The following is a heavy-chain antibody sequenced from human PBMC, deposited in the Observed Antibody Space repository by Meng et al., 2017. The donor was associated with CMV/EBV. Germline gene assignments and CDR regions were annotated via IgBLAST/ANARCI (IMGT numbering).Heavy chain of an antibody. CDR3: ARAAGSSWYRDYYYGMDV. V-gene: IGHV1-18*01. D-gene: IGHD6-13*01. J-gene: IGHJ6*02. Sequence: ASVKVSCKASGYTFTSYGISWVRQAPGQGLEWMGWISAYNGNTNYAQKLQGRVTMTTDTSTSTAYMELRSLRSDDTAVYYCARAAGSSWYRDYYYGMDVWGQGTTVTVSS. CDR2: ISAYNGNT. CDR1: GYTFTSYG.